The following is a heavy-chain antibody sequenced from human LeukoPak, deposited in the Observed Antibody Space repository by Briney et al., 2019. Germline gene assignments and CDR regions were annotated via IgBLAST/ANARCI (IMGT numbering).Heavy chain of an antibody. Sequence: PSETLSLTCTVSGGSISSSSYYWGWIRQPPGKGLEWIGSIYYSGSTYYNPSLKSRVTISVDTSKNQFSLKLSSVTAADTAVYYCARHLLGAMIVVVTTPYYFDYWGQGTLVTVSS. V-gene: IGHV4-39*01. CDR3: ARHLLGAMIVVVTTPYYFDY. CDR1: GGSISSSSYY. D-gene: IGHD3-22*01. CDR2: IYYSGST. J-gene: IGHJ4*02.